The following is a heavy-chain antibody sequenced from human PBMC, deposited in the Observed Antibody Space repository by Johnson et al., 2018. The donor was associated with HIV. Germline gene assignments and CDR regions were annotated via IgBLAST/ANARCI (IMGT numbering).Heavy chain of an antibody. Sequence: QVQLVESGGGVVQSGRSLRVSCEVSGLTLTTIIVHWARQAPGKGLEWVSLISHDGTTTAYADSVKGRSTISRDNTKNTLYLQMNSLRTEDTAVYYCVRGHGGPDPYDVSDIWGQGTMVTVSS. D-gene: IGHD4-23*01. V-gene: IGHV3-30*04. CDR1: GLTLTTII. CDR2: ISHDGTTT. CDR3: VRGHGGPDPYDVSDI. J-gene: IGHJ3*02.